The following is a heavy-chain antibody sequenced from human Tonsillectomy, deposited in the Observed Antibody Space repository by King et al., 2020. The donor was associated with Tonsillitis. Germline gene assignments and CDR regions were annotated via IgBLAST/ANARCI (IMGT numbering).Heavy chain of an antibody. CDR3: ARVNSMGSDSGWYFRD. D-gene: IGHD6-19*01. CDR1: GGTFISYA. Sequence: QLVQSGAEVKKPGSSVKVSCKPSGGTFISYAISWVRQAPGQGLEWMGGIIPIFDTAIYAQKFQGRVTITADEATSTAYMELSSLSSDDTAVYYCARVNSMGSDSGWYFRDWGQGTLVTVSS. V-gene: IGHV1-69*01. J-gene: IGHJ4*02. CDR2: IIPIFDTA.